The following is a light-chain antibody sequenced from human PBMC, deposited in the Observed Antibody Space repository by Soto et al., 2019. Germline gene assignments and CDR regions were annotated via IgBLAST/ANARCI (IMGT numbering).Light chain of an antibody. CDR1: QSVSNNY. Sequence: ESVWRQSPGTLSLSPGERATRSCRGSQSVSNNYLAWYQQKPAQAPTLLIYGASTRATGIPDRFSGSGSGTDFTLTISSLEPEDFAVYYCQQRSNWPRTFGQGTRLEI. J-gene: IGKJ5*01. CDR2: GAS. V-gene: IGKV3D-20*02. CDR3: QQRSNWPRT.